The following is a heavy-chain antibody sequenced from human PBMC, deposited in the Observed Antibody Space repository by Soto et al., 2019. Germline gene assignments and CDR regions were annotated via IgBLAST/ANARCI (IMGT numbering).Heavy chain of an antibody. J-gene: IGHJ4*01. CDR2: INPSGGST. V-gene: IGHV1-46*01. CDR3: ARDSVLEYSGDWYNYFDY. D-gene: IGHD6-19*01. CDR1: GYTFTSYY. Sequence: ASVKVSCKASGYTFTSYYMHWVRQAPGQGLEWMGIINPSGGSTSYAQKFQGRVTMTRDTSTSTVYMELSSLRSEDTAVYYCARDSVLEYSGDWYNYFDYRAQGTLVPVS.